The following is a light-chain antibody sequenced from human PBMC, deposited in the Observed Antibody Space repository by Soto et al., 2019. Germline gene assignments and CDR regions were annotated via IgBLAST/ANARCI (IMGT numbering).Light chain of an antibody. CDR1: QGIRND. J-gene: IGKJ1*01. V-gene: IGKV1-6*01. CDR2: AAS. CDR3: QQYASSPRT. Sequence: AIQMTQSPSSLSASLGDRVTITCRASQGIRNDLGWYQRKPGKAPKLLIYAASNLQSGVPSRFSGSGSGTDFTLTISRLEPEDFAVYYCQQYASSPRTFGQGTKVDI.